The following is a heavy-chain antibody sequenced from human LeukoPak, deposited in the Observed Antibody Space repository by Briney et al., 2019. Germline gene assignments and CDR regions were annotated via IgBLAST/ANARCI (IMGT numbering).Heavy chain of an antibody. CDR3: AREGQQLATGTSYYYYGMDV. CDR2: IIPIFGTA. J-gene: IGHJ6*02. CDR1: GGTFSSYA. V-gene: IGHV1-69*13. D-gene: IGHD6-13*01. Sequence: ASVKVSCKASGGTFSSYAISWVRQAPGQGLEWMGGIIPIFGTANYAQKFQGRVTITADESTRTAYMELSSLRSDDTAVYYCAREGQQLATGTSYYYYGMDVWGQGTTVTVSS.